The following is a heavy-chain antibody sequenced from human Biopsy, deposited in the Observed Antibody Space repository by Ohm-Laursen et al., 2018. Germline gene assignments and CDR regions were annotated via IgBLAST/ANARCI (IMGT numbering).Heavy chain of an antibody. J-gene: IGHJ4*02. V-gene: IGHV4-59*07. CDR1: DGSINGYY. CDR3: ARGSSYGYDFDY. Sequence: SDTLSLTCTVSDGSINGYYWNWIRQPPGKRLEWIGNIYYSGSTNFNPSLKSRVTISVDTSKNQFSLKLSSVTAADTAVYFCARGSSYGYDFDYWGQGTLVAVSS. D-gene: IGHD5-18*01. CDR2: IYYSGST.